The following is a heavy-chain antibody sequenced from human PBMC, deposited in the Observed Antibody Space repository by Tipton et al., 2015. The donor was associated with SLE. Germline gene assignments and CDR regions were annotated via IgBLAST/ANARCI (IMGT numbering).Heavy chain of an antibody. J-gene: IGHJ4*02. Sequence: GSLRLSCAASGFTFSNAWMSWVRQAPGKGLEWVGRIKSKTDGGITDYAAPVKGRFTISRDDSKNTLYLQMNSLKTEDTAVYYCTTYFQWLVRGGYWGQGTLVTVSS. D-gene: IGHD6-19*01. CDR2: IKSKTDGGIT. CDR1: GFTFSNAW. CDR3: TTYFQWLVRGGY. V-gene: IGHV3-15*01.